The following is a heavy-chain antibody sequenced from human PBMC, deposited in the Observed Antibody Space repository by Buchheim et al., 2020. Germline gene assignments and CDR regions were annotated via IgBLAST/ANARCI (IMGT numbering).Heavy chain of an antibody. V-gene: IGHV3-30*18. CDR3: AKEDYGDTPNYGMDV. J-gene: IGHJ6*02. CDR1: GFTFSSYG. CDR2: TSYDGSNK. Sequence: QVQLVESGGGVVQPGRSLRLSCAASGFTFSSYGMHWVRQAPGKGLEWVAVTSYDGSNKYYADSVKGRFTISRDNSKNTLYLQMNSLRAEDTAVYYCAKEDYGDTPNYGMDVWGQGTT. D-gene: IGHD4-17*01.